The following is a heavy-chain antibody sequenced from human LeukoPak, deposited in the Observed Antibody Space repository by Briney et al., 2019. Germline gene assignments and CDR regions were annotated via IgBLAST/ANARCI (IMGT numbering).Heavy chain of an antibody. CDR1: GDTFGSYD. D-gene: IGHD2-2*01. J-gene: IGHJ4*02. CDR2: INPNSGGT. CDR3: ATLVVPAASGVRDY. V-gene: IGHV1-2*02. Sequence: GASVKVSCKASGDTFGSYDINWMRQAPGQGLEWMGWINPNSGGTNYAQKFQGRVTMTRDTSISTAYMELSRLRSDDTAVYYCATLVVPAASGVRDYWGQGTLVTVSS.